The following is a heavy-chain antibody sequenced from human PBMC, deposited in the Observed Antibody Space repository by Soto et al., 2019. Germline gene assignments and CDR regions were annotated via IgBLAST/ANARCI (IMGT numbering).Heavy chain of an antibody. CDR2: ISGSGGST. J-gene: IGHJ4*02. CDR1: GFTFSSYA. Sequence: PGGSLRLSCAASGFTFSSYAMSWVRQAPGKGLEWVSAISGSGGSTYYADSVKGRFTISRDNSKNTLYLQMNSLRAEDTAVYYCAKERALRYFDWLPHFDYWGQGTLVTVSS. D-gene: IGHD3-9*01. CDR3: AKERALRYFDWLPHFDY. V-gene: IGHV3-23*01.